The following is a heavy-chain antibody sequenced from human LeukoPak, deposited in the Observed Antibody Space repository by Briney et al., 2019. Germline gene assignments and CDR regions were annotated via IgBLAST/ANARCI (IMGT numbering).Heavy chain of an antibody. D-gene: IGHD3-22*01. Sequence: PSETLSLTCAVYGGSFSGYYWSWIRQPPGKGLEWIGEINHSGSTNYNPSLKSRVTILVDTSKNQFSLKLSSVTAADTAVYYCARGHRQYYYDSSGYYAHWGQGTLVTVSS. CDR2: INHSGST. CDR3: ARGHRQYYYDSSGYYAH. J-gene: IGHJ4*02. CDR1: GGSFSGYY. V-gene: IGHV4-34*01.